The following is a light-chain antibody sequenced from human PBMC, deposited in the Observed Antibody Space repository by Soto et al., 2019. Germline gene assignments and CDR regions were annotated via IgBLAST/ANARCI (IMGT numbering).Light chain of an antibody. CDR2: GAS. V-gene: IGKV3-20*01. J-gene: IGKJ1*01. CDR3: QQYGSSPRT. CDR1: QSFSSSY. Sequence: EIALTQSPGTLSLSPGERATLSCRASQSFSSSYLDWYPQKPRQAPRLLIYGASNRTTGIPDRFSGSGSGTDFTLTISRLEPEDFAVYYCQQYGSSPRTFGQGTKVEIK.